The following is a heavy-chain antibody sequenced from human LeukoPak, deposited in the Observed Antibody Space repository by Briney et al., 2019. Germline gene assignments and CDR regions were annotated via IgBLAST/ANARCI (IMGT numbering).Heavy chain of an antibody. V-gene: IGHV3-21*01. CDR3: ARMRGQGGQDI. J-gene: IGHJ3*02. CDR1: GFTFSSYS. CDR2: ISSSSSYI. Sequence: AGGSLRLSCAASGFTFSSYSMNWVRQAPGKGLEWVSSISSSSSYIYYADSVKGRFTISRDNAKNSLYLQMTSLRAEDTAVYYCARMRGQGGQDIWGQGTMVTVSS. D-gene: IGHD3-16*01.